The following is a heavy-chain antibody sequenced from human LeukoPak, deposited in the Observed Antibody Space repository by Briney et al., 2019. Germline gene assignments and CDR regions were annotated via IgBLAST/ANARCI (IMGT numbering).Heavy chain of an antibody. V-gene: IGHV3-23*01. CDR2: ISGSGDGT. Sequence: GGSLRLSCTDSGFTFSNYAMSWVRQAPGKGLEWVSAISGSGDGTYSADSVKGRFTISRDNSKNTLYLQMNSLRAEDTAVYYCAKPFYSGYDSHFDYWGQGTLVTVSS. D-gene: IGHD5-12*01. J-gene: IGHJ4*02. CDR1: GFTFSNYA. CDR3: AKPFYSGYDSHFDY.